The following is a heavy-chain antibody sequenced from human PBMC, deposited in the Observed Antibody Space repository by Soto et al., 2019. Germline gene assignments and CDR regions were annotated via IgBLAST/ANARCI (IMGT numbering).Heavy chain of an antibody. Sequence: SVKVSCKASGGTFSSYAISWVRQAPGQGLEWMGGIIPIFGTANYAQKFQGRVTITADESKNTLYLQMNSLRAEDTAVYYCAKSWDIVVVVAADGMDVWGQGTTVTVSS. CDR1: GGTFSSYA. CDR3: AKSWDIVVVVAADGMDV. CDR2: IIPIFGTA. D-gene: IGHD2-15*01. J-gene: IGHJ6*02. V-gene: IGHV1-69*13.